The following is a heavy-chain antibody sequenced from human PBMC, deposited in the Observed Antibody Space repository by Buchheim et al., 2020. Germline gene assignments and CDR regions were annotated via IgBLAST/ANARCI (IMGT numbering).Heavy chain of an antibody. CDR2: IFNIDNT. V-gene: IGHV4-30-4*01. J-gene: IGHJ5*02. D-gene: IGHD4-23*01. Sequence: QVQLQGSGPGLVRPSQTLSLSCAVSGDSISTSDHYWSWIRQAPGKGLEWIGYIFNIDNTYYNPSLKSRVSMSVDTSKNQFSLRLTSVTAADTAVYYCAKCYYGGNSIWFAPWGQGTL. CDR3: AKCYYGGNSIWFAP. CDR1: GDSISTSDHY.